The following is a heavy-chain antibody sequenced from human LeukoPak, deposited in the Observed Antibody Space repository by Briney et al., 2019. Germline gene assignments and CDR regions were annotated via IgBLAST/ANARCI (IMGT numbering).Heavy chain of an antibody. CDR2: IIPIFGTA. V-gene: IGHV1-69*13. Sequence: ASVKVSCKASGGTFSSYAISWVRQAPGQGLEWMGGIIPIFGTANYAQKFQGRVTITADESTSTAYMELSSLRSEDTAVYYCARVRPFGGGSCYDYWGQGTLVTVSS. CDR3: ARVRPFGGGSCYDY. D-gene: IGHD2-15*01. CDR1: GGTFSSYA. J-gene: IGHJ4*02.